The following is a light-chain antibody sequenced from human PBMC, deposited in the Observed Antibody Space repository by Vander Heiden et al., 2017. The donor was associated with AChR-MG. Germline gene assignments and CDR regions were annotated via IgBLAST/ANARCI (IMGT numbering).Light chain of an antibody. J-gene: IGKJ3*01. V-gene: IGKV2-30*02. CDR1: QRLEPSDGNPY. CDR2: KVS. Sequence: DVAMTQSPLSLPVTLGQPPSISCRSSQRLEPSDGNPYLNWFQQRPGQSPRRLIDKVSNRVAGDPDRFSGSGSGSVFTLKIIRVEAEDGGVCYCMQGTYWPTFGPGTIVDI. CDR3: MQGTYWPT.